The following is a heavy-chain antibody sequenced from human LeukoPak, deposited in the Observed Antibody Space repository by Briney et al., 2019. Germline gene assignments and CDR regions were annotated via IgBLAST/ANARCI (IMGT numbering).Heavy chain of an antibody. D-gene: IGHD2-15*01. CDR3: ARSHCSGGSCYSGRTGTDY. J-gene: IGHJ4*02. CDR1: GYTFTGYY. Sequence: ASVKVSCKASGYTFTGYYMHWVRQAPGQGLEWMGWINPNSGGTNYAQKFQGWVTMTRDTSISTAYMELSRLRSDDTAVYYCARSHCSGGSCYSGRTGTDYWGQGTLVTVSS. V-gene: IGHV1-2*04. CDR2: INPNSGGT.